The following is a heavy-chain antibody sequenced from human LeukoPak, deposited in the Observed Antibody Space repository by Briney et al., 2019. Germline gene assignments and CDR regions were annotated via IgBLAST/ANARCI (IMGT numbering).Heavy chain of an antibody. V-gene: IGHV3-74*01. D-gene: IGHD3-22*01. Sequence: GGSLRLSCAASGFTFSSYWMHLVRRAPGKGLVWVSRINSDGSSTSYADSVKGRFTISRDNAKNTLYLQMNSLRAEDTAVYYCARVTHEYYYDSSGYYYWGQGTLVTVSS. CDR3: ARVTHEYYYDSSGYYY. J-gene: IGHJ4*02. CDR2: INSDGSST. CDR1: GFTFSSYW.